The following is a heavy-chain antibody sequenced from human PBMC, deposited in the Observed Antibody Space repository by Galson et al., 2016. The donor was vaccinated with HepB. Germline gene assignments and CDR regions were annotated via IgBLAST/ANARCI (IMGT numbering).Heavy chain of an antibody. CDR1: GVTFSSAW. V-gene: IGHV3-15*01. Sequence: SLRLSCAASGVTFSSAWMSWVRQAPGKGLEWVGRIKSKSDGGPRDYAAPVKGGFTISRDDSKNTLYLQMNSLKTEDTAMYYCTTDWPDALDIWGQGTMVTVSS. J-gene: IGHJ3*02. CDR3: TTDWPDALDI. CDR2: IKSKSDGGPR.